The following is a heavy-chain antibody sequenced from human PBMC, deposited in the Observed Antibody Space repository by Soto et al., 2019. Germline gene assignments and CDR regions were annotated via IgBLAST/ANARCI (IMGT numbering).Heavy chain of an antibody. Sequence: VQLLESGGGLAQPGGSLRLSCGASGCTFSTYTMAWVRQAPGRGPEWVAGVSQDGTAHYADSVKGRFTISRDNSRDTVYLQMITLRGEDTAVYYCAKDMRPDGVWDFDYWGQGTLVTVSS. CDR1: GCTFSTYT. CDR2: VSQDGTA. J-gene: IGHJ4*02. CDR3: AKDMRPDGVWDFDY. D-gene: IGHD4-17*01. V-gene: IGHV3-23*01.